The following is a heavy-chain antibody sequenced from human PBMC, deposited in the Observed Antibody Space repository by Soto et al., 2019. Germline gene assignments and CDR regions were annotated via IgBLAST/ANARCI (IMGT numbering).Heavy chain of an antibody. CDR1: GFTFSTYG. V-gene: IGHV3-33*01. D-gene: IGHD1-1*01. CDR2: TWNDGSHK. Sequence: QVQLVESGGGVVQPGRSLRLFCVASGFTFSTYGMHWVRQAPGKGLEWVAMTWNDGSHKYYADPVKDRFTISRDNFKNTLYLQINSLRDEDSAVYYCTTELNDMQAFDIWGQGTMVTVSS. J-gene: IGHJ3*02. CDR3: TTELNDMQAFDI.